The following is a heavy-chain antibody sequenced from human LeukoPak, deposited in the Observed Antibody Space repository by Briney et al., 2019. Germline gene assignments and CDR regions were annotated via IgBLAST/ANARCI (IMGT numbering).Heavy chain of an antibody. CDR3: ARGEMATTSSDY. J-gene: IGHJ4*02. V-gene: IGHV1-8*01. CDR1: GYTFTSYD. Sequence: ASVKVSCKASGYTFTSYDINWVRQATGQGLEWMGWMNPNSGNTGYAQKFQGRVTMTRNTSISTAYMELSSLRSEDTAVYYCARGEMATTSSDYWGQGTLVTVSS. D-gene: IGHD5-24*01. CDR2: MNPNSGNT.